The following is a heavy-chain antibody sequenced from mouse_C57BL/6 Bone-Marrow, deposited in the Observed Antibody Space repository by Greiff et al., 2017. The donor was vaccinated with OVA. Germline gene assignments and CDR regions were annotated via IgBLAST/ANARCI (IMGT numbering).Heavy chain of an antibody. CDR2: IWGGGST. Sequence: QVQLKESGPGLVAPSQSLSITCTVSGFSLTSYGVDWVRQPPGKGLEWLGVIWGGGSTNYNSALMYRLSISKDKSKSQVYLKMNSLQTDDTAMYNCAKQDSSGFYAMDYWGQGTSVTVSS. D-gene: IGHD3-2*02. J-gene: IGHJ4*01. CDR3: AKQDSSGFYAMDY. CDR1: GFSLTSYG. V-gene: IGHV2-9*01.